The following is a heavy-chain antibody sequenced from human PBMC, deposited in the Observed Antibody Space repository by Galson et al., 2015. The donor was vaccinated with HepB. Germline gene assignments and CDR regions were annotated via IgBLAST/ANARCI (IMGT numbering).Heavy chain of an antibody. CDR3: ARHPGLAYFDY. D-gene: IGHD3-10*01. V-gene: IGHV4-59*08. Sequence: SETLSLTCTVSGGSISSYHWSWIRQSPGKGLEWVGYVYYIDTTNYNPSLKSRVTISVDTSKNQFSLKLSSVTAADTAVYYCARHPGLAYFDYWGQGTLVAVSS. J-gene: IGHJ4*02. CDR2: VYYIDTT. CDR1: GGSISSYH.